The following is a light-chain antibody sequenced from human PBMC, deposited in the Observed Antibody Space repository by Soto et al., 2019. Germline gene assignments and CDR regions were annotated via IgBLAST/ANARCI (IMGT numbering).Light chain of an antibody. CDR2: GAS. Sequence: EILMTQSPATLSVSPGERATLSCRASQSVSSNLAWYQQKPGQAPRLLIYGASSRATGIPDRFSGSGSGTDFTLTIPRLEPEDFAVYYCQQYGSSPPLSFGGGTKVDIK. CDR3: QQYGSSPPLS. V-gene: IGKV3-20*01. J-gene: IGKJ4*01. CDR1: QSVSSN.